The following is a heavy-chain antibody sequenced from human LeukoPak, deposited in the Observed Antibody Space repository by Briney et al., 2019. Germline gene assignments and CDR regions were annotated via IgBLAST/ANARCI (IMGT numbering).Heavy chain of an antibody. CDR1: GFTFDDYA. J-gene: IGHJ3*02. CDR2: INWNSGSI. D-gene: IGHD6-13*01. V-gene: IGHV3-9*01. CDR3: AKDSSSSSWSGAFDI. Sequence: GGSLRLSCAASGFTFDDYAMHWVRQAPGKGLEWVSGINWNSGSIGYADSVKGRFTISRDNAKNSLYLQMNSLRAEDTALYYCAKDSSSSSWSGAFDIWGQGTMVTVSS.